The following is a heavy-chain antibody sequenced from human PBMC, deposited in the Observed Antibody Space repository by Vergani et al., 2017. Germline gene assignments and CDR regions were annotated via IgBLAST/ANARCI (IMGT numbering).Heavy chain of an antibody. CDR2: ISSSSSYI. Sequence: EVQLLESGGGLVQPGGSLRLSCAASGFTFSSYAMSWVRQAPGKGLEWVSSISSSSSYIYYADSVKGRFTISRDNAKNSLYLQMNSLRAEDTAVYYCARGSACSSTSCYDVDYYYYYGMDVWGQGTTVTVSS. V-gene: IGHV3-21*01. CDR1: GFTFSSYA. CDR3: ARGSACSSTSCYDVDYYYYYGMDV. D-gene: IGHD2-2*01. J-gene: IGHJ6*02.